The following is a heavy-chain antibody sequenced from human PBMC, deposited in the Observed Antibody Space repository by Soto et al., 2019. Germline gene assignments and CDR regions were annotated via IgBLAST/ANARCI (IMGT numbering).Heavy chain of an antibody. CDR3: ARSLVTIFGVVTPPTYYGMDV. V-gene: IGHV1-69*13. Sequence: ASVKVSCKASGGTFSSYAISWVRQAPGQGLEWMGGIIPIFGTANYAQKFQGRVTITADESTSTAYMELSSLRSEDTAVYYCARSLVTIFGVVTPPTYYGMDVWGQGTTVTVSS. D-gene: IGHD3-3*01. CDR2: IIPIFGTA. J-gene: IGHJ6*02. CDR1: GGTFSSYA.